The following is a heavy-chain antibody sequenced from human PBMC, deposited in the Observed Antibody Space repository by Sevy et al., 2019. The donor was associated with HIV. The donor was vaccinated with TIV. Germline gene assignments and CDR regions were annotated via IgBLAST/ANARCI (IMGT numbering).Heavy chain of an antibody. J-gene: IGHJ4*02. CDR1: GFTFSNAW. Sequence: GGSLRLSCAASGFTFSNAWMSWVRQAPGKGLEWVGRIKSKTDGGTTDYAAPVKGRFTISRDNSKNTLYLQMNSLKTEDTAVYYCTTDDWQQLVRGYWGQGTLVTVSS. D-gene: IGHD6-13*01. CDR2: IKSKTDGGTT. V-gene: IGHV3-15*01. CDR3: TTDDWQQLVRGY.